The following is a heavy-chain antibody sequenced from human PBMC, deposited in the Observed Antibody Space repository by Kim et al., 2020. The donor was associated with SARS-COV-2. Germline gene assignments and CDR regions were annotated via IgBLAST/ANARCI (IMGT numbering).Heavy chain of an antibody. J-gene: IGHJ4*02. V-gene: IGHV3-33*01. CDR3: ARFSPPRY. CDR2: GSNK. Sequence: GSNKYYADSVKGRFTISRDNSKNTLYLQMNSLRAEDTAVYYCARFSPPRYWGQGTLVTVSS.